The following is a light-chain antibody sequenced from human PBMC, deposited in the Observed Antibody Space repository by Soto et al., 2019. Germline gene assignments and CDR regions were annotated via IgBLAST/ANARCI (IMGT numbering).Light chain of an antibody. V-gene: IGKV3-20*01. Sequence: EIVLTQSPGTLSLSPGERATLSCRASQSVSSSYLAWYQQKTGQAPRLLIYGASSRATGIPDRFSGSGSGTDVTLPSSRLEPEDFAVYYCQQYGSSPRYTVGQGTKLEI. J-gene: IGKJ2*01. CDR3: QQYGSSPRYT. CDR2: GAS. CDR1: QSVSSSY.